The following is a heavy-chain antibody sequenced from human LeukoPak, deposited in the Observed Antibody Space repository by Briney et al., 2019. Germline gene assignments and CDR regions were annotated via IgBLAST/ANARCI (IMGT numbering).Heavy chain of an antibody. J-gene: IGHJ3*01. CDR2: ISPNSGGT. CDR1: GYTFTGYD. Sequence: ASVKVSCKASGYTFTGYDMHWVRQAPGQGPEWMGRISPNSGGTSYAQKFQGRVTMTRDTSISTAYMELSRLRSDDTAVYYCARDYYDRSGYYSWGQGTMVTVSS. V-gene: IGHV1-2*06. D-gene: IGHD3-22*01. CDR3: ARDYYDRSGYYS.